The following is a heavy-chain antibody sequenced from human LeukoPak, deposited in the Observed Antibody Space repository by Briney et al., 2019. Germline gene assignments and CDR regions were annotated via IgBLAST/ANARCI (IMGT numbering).Heavy chain of an antibody. D-gene: IGHD6-19*01. V-gene: IGHV4-38-2*02. CDR2: IYHSGNT. Sequence: SETLSLTCAVSGYSISSAYYWGWIRQPPGKGLEWIGSIYHSGNTYYNPSLKSRVTISIDKSKNQFSLKVTSVTAADTAVYYCARDQRPSGWYVWFDPWGQGTLVTVSS. CDR1: GYSISSAYY. J-gene: IGHJ5*02. CDR3: ARDQRPSGWYVWFDP.